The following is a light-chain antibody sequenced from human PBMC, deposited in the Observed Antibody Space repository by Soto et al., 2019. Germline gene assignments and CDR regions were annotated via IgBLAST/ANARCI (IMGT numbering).Light chain of an antibody. J-gene: IGLJ3*02. CDR3: CSYAGSYRWV. CDR2: DVS. Sequence: QSVLTQPRSVSGSPGQSVTISCTGTSSDVGGYNYVSWYQQHPGKAPKLMIYDVSNRPSGVPDRFSGSKSGNTASLTISGLQAEDEADYYCCSYAGSYRWVFGGGTKLTVL. V-gene: IGLV2-11*01. CDR1: SSDVGGYNY.